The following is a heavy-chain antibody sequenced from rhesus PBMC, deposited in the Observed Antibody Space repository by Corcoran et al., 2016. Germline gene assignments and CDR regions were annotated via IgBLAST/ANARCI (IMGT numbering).Heavy chain of an antibody. V-gene: IGHV3S5*01. Sequence: EVQLVETGGGLVQPGGSLKLSCTASGFTFRTYGVNWGRQAPGKGLEWVSTISDNWRNTYYADSVKGRFTISRDNSKNTLSLQMNSLRTEDTAVYFCAKDHGGRYPEDWGQGVLVTVSS. D-gene: IGHD4-29*01. J-gene: IGHJ4*01. CDR2: ISDNWRNT. CDR1: GFTFRTYG. CDR3: AKDHGGRYPED.